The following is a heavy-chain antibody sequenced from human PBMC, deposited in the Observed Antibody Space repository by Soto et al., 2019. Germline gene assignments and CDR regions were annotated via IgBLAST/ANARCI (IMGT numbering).Heavy chain of an antibody. CDR3: TREIVATTLDY. J-gene: IGHJ4*02. Sequence: ASVKVSCKASGYTFTSYYMHWVRQAPGQGLEWMGIINPSGGSTNFPQKFQGGVTMTRDTSTSTVYMELSSLRSEDTAVYYCTREIVATTLDYWGQGTLVTVAS. CDR2: INPSGGST. V-gene: IGHV1-46*01. D-gene: IGHD5-12*01. CDR1: GYTFTSYY.